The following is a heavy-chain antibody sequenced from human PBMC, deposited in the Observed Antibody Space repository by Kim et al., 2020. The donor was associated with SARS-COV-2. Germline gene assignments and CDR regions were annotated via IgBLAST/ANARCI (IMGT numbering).Heavy chain of an antibody. J-gene: IGHJ3*02. CDR3: ATWSSTVTNHDAFDI. CDR2: FDPERGET. Sequence: ASVKVSCKVSGYTLIELSMHWVRQAPGKGLEWMGGFDPERGETIYAQKFQGRVTMAEDTSTDTAYMESSGLTSEDTAVYYCATWSSTVTNHDAFDIWGQGTMVTVSS. CDR1: GYTLIELS. D-gene: IGHD4-17*01. V-gene: IGHV1-24*01.